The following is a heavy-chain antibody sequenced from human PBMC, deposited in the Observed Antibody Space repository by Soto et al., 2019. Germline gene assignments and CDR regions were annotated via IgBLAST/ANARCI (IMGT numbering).Heavy chain of an antibody. D-gene: IGHD1-1*01. V-gene: IGHV3-48*01. Sequence: GGSLRLSCAASGFTFSSYSMNWVRQAPGKGLEWVSYISSSSSTIYYADSVKGRFTISRDNAKNSLYLQMNSLRAEDTAVYYCARAPGTDDNWFDPWGQGTLVTVSS. CDR1: GFTFSSYS. CDR2: ISSSSSTI. J-gene: IGHJ5*02. CDR3: ARAPGTDDNWFDP.